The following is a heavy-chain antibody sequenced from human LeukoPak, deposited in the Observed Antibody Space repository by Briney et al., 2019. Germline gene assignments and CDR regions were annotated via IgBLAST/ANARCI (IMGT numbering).Heavy chain of an antibody. V-gene: IGHV3-21*04. J-gene: IGHJ4*02. CDR3: ASGYDLAYYFDY. D-gene: IGHD5-12*01. CDR2: ISSSSSYI. Sequence: GGSLRLSCAASGFTFSSYSMNWVRQAPGKGLEWVSSISSSSSYIYYADSVKGRFTISRDNAKNSLYLQMNSLRAEDTAVYYCASGYDLAYYFDYWGQGTLVTVSS. CDR1: GFTFSSYS.